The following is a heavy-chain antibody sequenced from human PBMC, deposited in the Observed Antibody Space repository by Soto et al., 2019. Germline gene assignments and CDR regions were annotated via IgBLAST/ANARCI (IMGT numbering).Heavy chain of an antibody. CDR2: VSSYNGNT. J-gene: IGHJ4*02. D-gene: IGHD3-10*01. CDR3: ARAVDGSYSPADF. Sequence: QVQLVQSGPEVKKPGASVTVSCKTSGYTFTDHGLDWVRQAPGQGLEWVGWVSSYNGNTNYAYKLQDRVIMTTDASTRAAYLELRGFRSDDKTVYYCARAVDGSYSPADFWGQGTPVTVSS. CDR1: GYTFTDHG. V-gene: IGHV1-18*01.